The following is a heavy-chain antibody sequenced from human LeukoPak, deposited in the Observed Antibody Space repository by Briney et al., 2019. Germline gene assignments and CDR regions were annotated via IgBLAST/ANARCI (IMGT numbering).Heavy chain of an antibody. J-gene: IGHJ4*02. CDR1: GYIFAHNG. V-gene: IGHV1-18*01. D-gene: IGHD5-18*01. Sequence: GASVKVSCKTSGYIFAHNGISWVRQAPGQGPEWMGWISAYNGDTNYAQNFQGRVTMTRDTSTSTVYMELRSLRSDDTAVYYCARADTGDYWGQGTLVTVSS. CDR2: ISAYNGDT. CDR3: ARADTGDY.